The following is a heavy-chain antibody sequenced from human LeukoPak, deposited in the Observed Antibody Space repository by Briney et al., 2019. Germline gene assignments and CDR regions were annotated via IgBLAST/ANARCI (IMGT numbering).Heavy chain of an antibody. CDR3: ARDGWYYDSSGFDY. D-gene: IGHD3-22*01. CDR1: GFTVSSNY. CDR2: IKQDGSEK. Sequence: GGSLRLSCAASGFTVSSNYMSWVRQAPGKGLEWVANIKQDGSEKYYVDSVKGRFTISRDNAKNSLYLQMNSLRAEDTAVYYCARDGWYYDSSGFDYWGQGTLVTVSS. V-gene: IGHV3-7*01. J-gene: IGHJ4*02.